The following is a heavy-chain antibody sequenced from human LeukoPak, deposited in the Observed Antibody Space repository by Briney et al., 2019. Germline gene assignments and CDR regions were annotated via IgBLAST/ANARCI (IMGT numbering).Heavy chain of an antibody. CDR2: ISYDGSNK. CDR3: SRGPLGHPGTNYYYDMDV. D-gene: IGHD3-16*01. Sequence: GGSLRLSCAASGFRFSGSALHWVRQAPGKGLEWVAVISYDGSNKYYADSVKGRFTISRDNSKNTLYLQMNSLRAEDTAVYYCSRGPLGHPGTNYYYDMDVWGQGTTVTVSS. J-gene: IGHJ6*02. CDR1: GFRFSGSA. V-gene: IGHV3-30*04.